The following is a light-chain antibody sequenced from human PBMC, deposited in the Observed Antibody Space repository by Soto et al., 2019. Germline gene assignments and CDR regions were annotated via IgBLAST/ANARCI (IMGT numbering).Light chain of an antibody. Sequence: IKMYQSPSTLSSSEIDIVTITCLASQSISSWLAWYQQKPGKAPKLLIYKASTLKSGVPSRFSGSGSGTEFTLTISSLQPEDFATYYCQQSYSTPLTFGQGTMVDIK. CDR3: QQSYSTPLT. V-gene: IGKV1-5*03. J-gene: IGKJ1*01. CDR1: QSISSW. CDR2: KAS.